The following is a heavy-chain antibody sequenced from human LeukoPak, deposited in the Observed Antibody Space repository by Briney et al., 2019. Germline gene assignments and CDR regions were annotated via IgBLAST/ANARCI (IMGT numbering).Heavy chain of an antibody. CDR3: ARLMYNSGWTGLDY. Sequence: PSETLSLTCTVSGGSISSSSYYWGWIRQPPGKGLEWIGSIHYSGSTYYNPSPKSRVTISVDTSKNQFSLKLNSVTAADTAVYYCARLMYNSGWTGLDYWGQGSLVTVSS. V-gene: IGHV4-39*07. CDR1: GGSISSSSYY. D-gene: IGHD6-19*01. J-gene: IGHJ4*02. CDR2: IHYSGST.